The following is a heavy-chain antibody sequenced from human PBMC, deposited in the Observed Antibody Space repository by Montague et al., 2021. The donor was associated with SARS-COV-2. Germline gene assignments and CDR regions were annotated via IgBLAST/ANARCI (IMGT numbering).Heavy chain of an antibody. V-gene: IGHV2-5*02. CDR2: IYWDDDK. CDR1: GFSLNTSGEG. CDR3: ARYGDYGSWFDP. D-gene: IGHD4-17*01. J-gene: IGHJ5*02. Sequence: PALVKPTQTLTLTCTLSGFSLNTSGEGVGWVRQPPGKALEWLALIYWDDDKRYSPSLKSRSTISKDTTKNEVDLTVANMDPVDTATYYCARYGDYGSWFDPWGQGTLVTVSS.